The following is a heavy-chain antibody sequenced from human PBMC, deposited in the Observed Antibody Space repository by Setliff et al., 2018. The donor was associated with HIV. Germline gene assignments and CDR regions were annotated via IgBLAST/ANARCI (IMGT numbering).Heavy chain of an antibody. J-gene: IGHJ4*02. CDR3: ARVAGTTFPYYFDY. V-gene: IGHV3-11*01. D-gene: IGHD1-7*01. CDR2: ISTSSATK. Sequence: PGGSLRLSCVASGFTFSDYYMIWIRQAPGQGLEWVSYISTSSATKYYADSVKGRFTISRDNAKNSVCLQMNSLRAEDTAVYYCARVAGTTFPYYFDYWGQGTLVTVSS. CDR1: GFTFSDYY.